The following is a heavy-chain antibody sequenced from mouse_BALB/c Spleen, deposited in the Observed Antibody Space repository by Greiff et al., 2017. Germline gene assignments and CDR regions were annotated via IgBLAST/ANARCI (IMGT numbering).Heavy chain of an antibody. J-gene: IGHJ1*01. V-gene: IGHV5-6-4*01. CDR3: TRARDYWYFDV. CDR1: GFTFSSYT. Sequence: EVQGVESGGGLVKPGGSLKLSCAASGFTFSSYTMSWVRQTPEKRLEWVATISSGGSYTYYPDSVKGRFTISRDNAKNTLYLQMSSLKSEDTAMYYCTRARDYWYFDVWGAGTTVTVSS. CDR2: ISSGGSYT.